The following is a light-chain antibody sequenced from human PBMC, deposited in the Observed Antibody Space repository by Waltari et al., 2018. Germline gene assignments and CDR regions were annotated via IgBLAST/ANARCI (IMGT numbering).Light chain of an antibody. CDR1: SSDVGGSNY. Sequence: QSALTQPASVSGSPGQSITISCTGTSSDVGGSNYVSWYQQHPGKAPKVMIYEVNNRPSGVSYRFPGSKSGNTASLTISGLQAEDEADYYCSSYTSSSTVLFGGGTKVTVL. J-gene: IGLJ2*01. V-gene: IGLV2-14*01. CDR2: EVN. CDR3: SSYTSSSTVL.